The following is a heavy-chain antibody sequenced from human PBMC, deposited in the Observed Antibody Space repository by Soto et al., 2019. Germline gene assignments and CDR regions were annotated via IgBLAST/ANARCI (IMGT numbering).Heavy chain of an antibody. J-gene: IGHJ4*02. Sequence: PGGSLRLSCADSGFTFSSYSMNWVRQAPGKGLEWVSSISSSSTYIYYADSVKGRFTISRDNAKNSLYLQMNSLSAEDTAVYYCAKSLRWIQLWFDYWGQGTLVTVSS. CDR3: AKSLRWIQLWFDY. CDR1: GFTFSSYS. V-gene: IGHV3-21*01. CDR2: ISSSSTYI. D-gene: IGHD5-18*01.